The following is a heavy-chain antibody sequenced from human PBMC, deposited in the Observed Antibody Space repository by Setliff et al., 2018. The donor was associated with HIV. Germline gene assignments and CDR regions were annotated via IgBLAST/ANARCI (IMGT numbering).Heavy chain of an antibody. CDR1: GASISRGNYY. CDR2: IYYSGST. J-gene: IGHJ5*02. Sequence: SETLSLTCTVSGASISRGNYYWTWIRQRPGKGLEWIAFIYYSGSTYYSPSLKSRLMISVDTSKNQFSLNMTSVTAADTALYFCSRGTYYKGLDPWGQGTLVTVSS. V-gene: IGHV4-30-4*08. D-gene: IGHD3-10*01. CDR3: SRGTYYKGLDP.